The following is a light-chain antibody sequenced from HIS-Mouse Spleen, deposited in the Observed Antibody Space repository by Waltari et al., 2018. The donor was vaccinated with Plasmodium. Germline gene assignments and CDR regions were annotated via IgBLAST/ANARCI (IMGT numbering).Light chain of an antibody. CDR1: QSVSSN. CDR3: QQYNNWPPP. Sequence: EIVMTQSPATLSVSPGERATLSCRASQSVSSNLAWYQQKPGQAPRLLIDGASTRATGIPARFSGSGSGTEFTLTISSMQSEDFAVYYCQQYNNWPPPFGGGTKVEIK. V-gene: IGKV3-15*01. CDR2: GAS. J-gene: IGKJ4*01.